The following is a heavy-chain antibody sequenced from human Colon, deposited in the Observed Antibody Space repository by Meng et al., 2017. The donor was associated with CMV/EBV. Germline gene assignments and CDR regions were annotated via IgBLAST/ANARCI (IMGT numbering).Heavy chain of an antibody. D-gene: IGHD4-23*01. J-gene: IGHJ4*02. CDR2: INPDSGAT. V-gene: IGHV1-2*02. CDR3: ARAAVGGNEGIDY. Sequence: ASVKVSCKASGYTFSAYFIHWVRQAPGQGLEWMGWINPDSGATNYAQKFQDRVTMTRDTSISAAYMEVPSLTFDDTAIYYCARAAVGGNEGIDYWGQGTLVTVSS. CDR1: GYTFSAYF.